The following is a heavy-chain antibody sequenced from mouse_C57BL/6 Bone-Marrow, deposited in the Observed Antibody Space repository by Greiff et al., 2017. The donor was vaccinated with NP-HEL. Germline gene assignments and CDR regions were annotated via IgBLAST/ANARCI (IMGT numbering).Heavy chain of an antibody. CDR1: GYTFTSYW. V-gene: IGHV1-52*01. CDR2: IDPSDSET. J-gene: IGHJ1*03. D-gene: IGHD1-1*01. Sequence: QVQLQQPGAELVRPGSSVKLYCKASGYTFTSYWMHWVKQRPIQGLEWIGNIDPSDSETHYNQKFKDKATLTVDKSSSTAYMQLSSLTSEDSAVYYCARGYYYGPYWYFDVWGTGTTVTVSS. CDR3: ARGYYYGPYWYFDV.